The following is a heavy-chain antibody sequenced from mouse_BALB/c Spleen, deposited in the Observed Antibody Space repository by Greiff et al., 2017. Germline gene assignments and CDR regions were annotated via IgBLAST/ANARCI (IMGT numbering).Heavy chain of an antibody. CDR1: GFTFSSYA. V-gene: IGHV5-6-5*01. J-gene: IGHJ3*01. CDR3: ARGNRYDEAWFAY. D-gene: IGHD2-14*01. Sequence: EVQLVESGGGLVKPGGSLKLSCAASGFTFSSYAMSWVRQTPEKRLEWVASISSGGSTYYPDSVKGRFTISRDNARNILYLQMSSLRSEDTAMYYCARGNRYDEAWFAYWGQGTLVTVSA. CDR2: ISSGGST.